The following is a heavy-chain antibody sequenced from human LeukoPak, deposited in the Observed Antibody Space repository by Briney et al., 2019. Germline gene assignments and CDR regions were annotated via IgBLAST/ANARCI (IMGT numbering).Heavy chain of an antibody. CDR3: ARDGHSGYDSAY. D-gene: IGHD5-12*01. J-gene: IGHJ4*02. CDR1: GFTFSSYG. Sequence: GRSLRLSCAASGFTFSSYGMHWVRQAPGKGLEGVAVIWYDGSNKYYADSVKGRFTISRDNSKNTLYLQMNSLRAEDTAVYYCARDGHSGYDSAYCGQGTLVTVSS. CDR2: IWYDGSNK. V-gene: IGHV3-33*01.